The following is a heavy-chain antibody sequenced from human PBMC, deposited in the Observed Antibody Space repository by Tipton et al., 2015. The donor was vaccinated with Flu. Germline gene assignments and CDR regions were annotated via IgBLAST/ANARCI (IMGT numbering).Heavy chain of an antibody. CDR1: GFSFDIYT. D-gene: IGHD2-15*01. Sequence: GSLRLSCAASGFSFDIYTIHWVRASPGKGLQWVSLISWDGGNTYYEDSLKGRLTVSKDNSKKSVYLQMNNLTSEDTAVYFCAKDRREYSYGSYGLDVWGPGTTVIVST. V-gene: IGHV3-43*01. CDR2: ISWDGGNT. J-gene: IGHJ6*01. CDR3: AKDRREYSYGSYGLDV.